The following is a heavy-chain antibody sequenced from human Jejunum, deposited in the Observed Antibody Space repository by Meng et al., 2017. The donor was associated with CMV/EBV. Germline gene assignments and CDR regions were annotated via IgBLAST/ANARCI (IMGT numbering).Heavy chain of an antibody. Sequence: SGYTFSNYGISWVRQDPGQGLEWMGWIKPDSGGTKSAYKFQGRVTMTRDMFSDTVYMELSRLRSDDTAVYYCARALWHGDYDFDYWGQGTLVTVSS. CDR3: ARALWHGDYDFDY. J-gene: IGHJ4*02. V-gene: IGHV1-2*02. CDR2: IKPDSGGT. CDR1: GYTFSNYG. D-gene: IGHD4-17*01.